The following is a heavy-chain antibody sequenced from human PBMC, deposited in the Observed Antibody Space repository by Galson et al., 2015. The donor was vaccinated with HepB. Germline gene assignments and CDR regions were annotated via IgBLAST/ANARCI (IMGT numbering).Heavy chain of an antibody. CDR2: IWYDGSSK. Sequence: SLRLSCAASGFTFSSYGMHWVRQAPGKGLEWVAVIWYDGSSKYYADSVKGRFTISRDNSKNTLYLQMNSLRAEDTAVYYCAREDASGYYYGMDVWGQGTTVTVSS. J-gene: IGHJ6*02. CDR3: AREDASGYYYGMDV. CDR1: GFTFSSYG. V-gene: IGHV3-33*01.